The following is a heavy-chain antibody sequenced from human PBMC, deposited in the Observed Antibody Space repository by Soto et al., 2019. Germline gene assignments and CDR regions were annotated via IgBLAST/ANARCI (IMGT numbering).Heavy chain of an antibody. V-gene: IGHV3-23*01. Sequence: GGSLRLSXAASGFTFSSYAMSWVRQAPGKGLEWVSAISGSGGSTYYADSVKGRFTISRDNSKNTLYLQMNSLRAEDTAVYYCAKPHQGYIVSFDYWGQGTLVTVSS. CDR2: ISGSGGST. J-gene: IGHJ4*02. CDR1: GFTFSSYA. D-gene: IGHD5-18*01. CDR3: AKPHQGYIVSFDY.